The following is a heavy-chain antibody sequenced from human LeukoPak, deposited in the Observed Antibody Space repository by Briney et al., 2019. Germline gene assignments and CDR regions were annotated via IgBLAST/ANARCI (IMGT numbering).Heavy chain of an antibody. Sequence: PGGSLRLSCAVSGFTFSDYYMSWIRQAPGKGLEWVSYISSGGSTISHADSVKGRFTISRDNAENSLYLQMNSLRAEDTAVYYCARRAAASRCFDYWGQGALVTVSS. V-gene: IGHV3-11*01. D-gene: IGHD6-13*01. CDR3: ARRAAASRCFDY. J-gene: IGHJ4*02. CDR1: GFTFSDYY. CDR2: ISSGGSTI.